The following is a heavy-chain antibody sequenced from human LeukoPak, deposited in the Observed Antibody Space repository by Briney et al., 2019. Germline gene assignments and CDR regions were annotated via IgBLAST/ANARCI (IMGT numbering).Heavy chain of an antibody. Sequence: SETLSPTSTVSGGSISSSSYYWGWIRQPPGKGLEWIGSIYYSGSTYYNPSLKSRVTISVDTSKNQFPLKLSSVTAADTAVYYCARVAVPVYYYYYGMDVWGQGTTVTVSS. CDR2: IYYSGST. D-gene: IGHD6-19*01. CDR3: ARVAVPVYYYYYGMDV. CDR1: GGSISSSSYY. V-gene: IGHV4-39*01. J-gene: IGHJ6*02.